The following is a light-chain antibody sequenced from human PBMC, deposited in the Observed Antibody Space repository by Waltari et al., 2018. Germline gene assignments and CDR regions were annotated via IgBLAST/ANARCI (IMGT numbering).Light chain of an antibody. CDR2: VAS. CDR1: QSISTS. Sequence: IQMTQSPSSLSASVGDRVTITCRASQSISTSLNWYQQIPGKAPKLLIYVASTLQIGVTSRFSGSGSGTDFSLTISSLQPEDFATYYCQQSYTTAYTFGQGTKLEIK. V-gene: IGKV1-39*01. CDR3: QQSYTTAYT. J-gene: IGKJ2*01.